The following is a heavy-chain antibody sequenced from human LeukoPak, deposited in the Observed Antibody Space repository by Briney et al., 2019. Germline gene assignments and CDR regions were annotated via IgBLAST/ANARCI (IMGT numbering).Heavy chain of an antibody. V-gene: IGHV3-23*01. CDR1: GFTFSSYA. D-gene: IGHD3-9*01. Sequence: WGSLRLSCAASGFTFSSYAMSWVRQAPGKGLEWVSAISGSGGSTYYADSVKGRFTISRDNSKNMLYLQMNSLRAEDTAVYYCAKAHQHFDWLLPFDYWGQGTLVTVSS. CDR3: AKAHQHFDWLLPFDY. J-gene: IGHJ4*02. CDR2: ISGSGGST.